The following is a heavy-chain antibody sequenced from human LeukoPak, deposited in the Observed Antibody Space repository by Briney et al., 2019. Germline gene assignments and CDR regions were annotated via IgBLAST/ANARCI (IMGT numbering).Heavy chain of an antibody. CDR3: ARDVLLWFGELFDWFDP. D-gene: IGHD3-10*01. CDR1: GFTVSDNY. J-gene: IGHJ5*02. Sequence: PGGSLRLSCAASGFTVSDNYISWVRQAPGKGLEWVSSISSSSSYIYYADSVKGRFTISRDNAKNSLYLQMNSLRAEDTAVYYCARDVLLWFGELFDWFDPWGQGTLVTVSS. V-gene: IGHV3-21*01. CDR2: ISSSSSYI.